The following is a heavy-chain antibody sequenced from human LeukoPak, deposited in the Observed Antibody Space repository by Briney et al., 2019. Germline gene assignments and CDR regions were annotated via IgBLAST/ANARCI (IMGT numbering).Heavy chain of an antibody. CDR2: ISYDGSNK. D-gene: IGHD6-19*01. CDR1: GFTFSSYS. CDR3: ARDVHSSGRGVHYYFDY. Sequence: PGGSLRLSCAASGFTFSSYSMNWVRQAPGKGLEWVAVISYDGSNKYYADSVKGRFTISRDNSKNTLYLQMNSLRAEDTAVYYCARDVHSSGRGVHYYFDYWGQGTLVAVSS. V-gene: IGHV3-30*03. J-gene: IGHJ4*02.